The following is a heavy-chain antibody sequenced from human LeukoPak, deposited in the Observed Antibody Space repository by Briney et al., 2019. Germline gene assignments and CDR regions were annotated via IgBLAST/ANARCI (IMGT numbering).Heavy chain of an antibody. Sequence: SGPGLVKPSETLSLTCTVSGGSISSYYWSWIRQPPEKGLEWIGYIYYSGSTNYNPSLKSRVTMSVDTSKNQFSLKLNSVTAADTAVYYCAKGLGAIYGGNPGDGWGQGILVTVSS. CDR3: AKGLGAIYGGNPGDG. CDR2: IYYSGST. V-gene: IGHV4-59*01. CDR1: GGSISSYY. J-gene: IGHJ4*02. D-gene: IGHD4-23*01.